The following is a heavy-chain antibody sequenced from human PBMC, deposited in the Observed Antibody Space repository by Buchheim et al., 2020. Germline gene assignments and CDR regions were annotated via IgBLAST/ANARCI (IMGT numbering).Heavy chain of an antibody. J-gene: IGHJ4*02. CDR2: IVVGSGNT. D-gene: IGHD1-26*01. V-gene: IGHV1-58*01. CDR1: GFTFTSSA. Sequence: QMQLVQSGPEVKKPGTSVKVSCKASGFTFTSSAVQWVRQARGQRLEWIGWIVVGSGNTNYAQKFQERVTITRDMSTSTAYMELSSLRSEDTAVYYCAAGRRSRRGSYPFDYWGQGTL. CDR3: AAGRRSRRGSYPFDY.